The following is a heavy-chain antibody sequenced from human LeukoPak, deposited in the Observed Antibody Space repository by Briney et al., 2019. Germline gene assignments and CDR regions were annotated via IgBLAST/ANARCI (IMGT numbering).Heavy chain of an antibody. CDR3: ARDNYVSPQGYYYGMDV. V-gene: IGHV3-21*01. Sequence: GGSLRLSCAASGFTLSSYNINWVRQPTGKGLEWVSSISSSSSTYIYYADSVKGRFTISRDNAKNSLYLLMTSLRAEDTAVYYCARDNYVSPQGYYYGMDVWGQGTTVTVSS. D-gene: IGHD3-22*01. CDR2: ISSSSSTYI. CDR1: GFTLSSYN. J-gene: IGHJ6*02.